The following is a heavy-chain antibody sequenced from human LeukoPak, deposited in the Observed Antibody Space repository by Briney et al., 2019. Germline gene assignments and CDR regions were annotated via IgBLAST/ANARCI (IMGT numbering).Heavy chain of an antibody. CDR1: GFTFSSSG. D-gene: IGHD3-10*01. J-gene: IGHJ4*02. Sequence: GGSLRLSCAASGFTFSSSGMHWVRQAPGKGLEWVAIIWYDGTNKYYADSVKGRFTISKDISKNTLYLQMNSLRAEDTALYYCAREYGSGSLDYWGQGTLVTVSS. V-gene: IGHV3-33*01. CDR3: AREYGSGSLDY. CDR2: IWYDGTNK.